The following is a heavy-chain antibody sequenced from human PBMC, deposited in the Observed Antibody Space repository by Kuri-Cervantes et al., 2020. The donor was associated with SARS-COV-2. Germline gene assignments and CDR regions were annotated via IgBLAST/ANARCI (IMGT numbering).Heavy chain of an antibody. Sequence: SETLSLTCTVSGGSISSHYWSWIRQPAGKGLEWIGHIYTSGSTNYNPSLKSRVTMSVDTSKNQFSLKLSSVTAADTAVYYCARGGGSYPYYFDYWGQGTLVTVSS. CDR3: ARGGGSYPYYFDY. D-gene: IGHD1-26*01. V-gene: IGHV4-4*07. J-gene: IGHJ4*02. CDR1: GGSISSHY. CDR2: IYTSGST.